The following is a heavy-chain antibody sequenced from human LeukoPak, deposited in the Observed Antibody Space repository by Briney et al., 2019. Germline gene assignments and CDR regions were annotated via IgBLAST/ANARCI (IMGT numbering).Heavy chain of an antibody. J-gene: IGHJ4*02. D-gene: IGHD3-22*01. CDR1: GFTFNNYG. Sequence: GGSLRLSCAASGFTFNNYGMHWVRQAPGKGLEWVTFIRFDGRNKYYADSVKGRFTISSDNDKNSLYLQMNSLRAEDTAVYYCARALYDSSGYYFDYWGQGTLVTVSS. CDR2: IRFDGRNK. CDR3: ARALYDSSGYYFDY. V-gene: IGHV3-30*02.